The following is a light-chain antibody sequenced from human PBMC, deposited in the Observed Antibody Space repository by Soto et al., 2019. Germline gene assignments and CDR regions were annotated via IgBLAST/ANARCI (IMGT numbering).Light chain of an antibody. J-gene: IGLJ3*02. CDR1: SSDVGGYNY. CDR2: EVS. CDR3: SSFTSINTWV. Sequence: QSALTQPASVSGSPGPSITISCTGTSSDVGGYNYVSWYQQHPGKAPKLMIYEVSTRPSGVSNRFSGSKSGNTASLTISGLQAEDEADYYCSSFTSINTWVFGGGTKLTVL. V-gene: IGLV2-14*01.